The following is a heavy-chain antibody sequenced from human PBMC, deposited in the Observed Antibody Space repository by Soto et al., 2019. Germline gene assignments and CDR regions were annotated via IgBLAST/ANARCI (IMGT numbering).Heavy chain of an antibody. CDR2: INHSGST. CDR3: ARDNMDRDDGSGYSHGLDG. D-gene: IGHD3-22*01. J-gene: IGHJ6*02. Sequence: SETLSLTCAVYGGSFSGYYWSWIRQPPGKGLEWIGEINHSGSTNYNPSLKSRVTISVDTSKNQFSLKLSSVTAADTAVYYCARDNMDRDDGSGYSHGLDGWGQGTTVTFSS. CDR1: GGSFSGYY. V-gene: IGHV4-34*01.